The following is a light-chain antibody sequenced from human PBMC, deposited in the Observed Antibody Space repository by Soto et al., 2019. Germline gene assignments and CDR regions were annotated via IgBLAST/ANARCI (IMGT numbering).Light chain of an antibody. V-gene: IGKV1-27*01. J-gene: IGKJ5*01. CDR1: QVINNY. CDR2: AAS. CDR3: QKYNSAPRT. Sequence: EIQMTQSPSSLSETVGDRVTITCRASQVINNYLAWYQQKPGKVPNLLIYAASTLHSGVPSRFSGSGSGTNFTLTISSLQPEDVATYYCQKYNSAPRTFGQGTRLEIK.